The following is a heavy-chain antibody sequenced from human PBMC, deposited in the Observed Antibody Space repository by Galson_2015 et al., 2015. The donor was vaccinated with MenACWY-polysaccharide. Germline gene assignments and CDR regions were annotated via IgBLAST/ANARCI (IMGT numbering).Heavy chain of an antibody. V-gene: IGHV3-21*01. CDR2: ITSDSSYT. CDR3: AVGGTTGWDMDV. D-gene: IGHD1-26*01. Sequence: WVSSITSDSSYTYYVHSVEGRFTVSRDNAKNSLFLQMNSLRAEDAALYYCAVGGTTGWDMDVWGRGTTVTIFS. J-gene: IGHJ6*02.